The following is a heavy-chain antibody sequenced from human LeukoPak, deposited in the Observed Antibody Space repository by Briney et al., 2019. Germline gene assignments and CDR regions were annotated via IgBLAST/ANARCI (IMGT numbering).Heavy chain of an antibody. CDR3: ARGRRDGYMLLWEDY. J-gene: IGHJ4*02. Sequence: PSETLSLTCTVSGSSISSGYYWGWIRQPPGKGLEWIGNIYHSGSTYYNPSLKSRVTISVDTSKNQFSLKLSSVTAADTAVYYCARGRRDGYMLLWEDYWGQGTLVIVSS. CDR1: GSSISSGYY. V-gene: IGHV4-38-2*02. D-gene: IGHD5-24*01. CDR2: IYHSGST.